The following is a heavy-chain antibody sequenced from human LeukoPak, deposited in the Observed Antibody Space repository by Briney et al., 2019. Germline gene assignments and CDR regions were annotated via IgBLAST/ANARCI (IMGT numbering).Heavy chain of an antibody. D-gene: IGHD6-13*01. CDR1: GGSIRSYY. J-gene: IGHJ4*02. CDR2: IYYSGDT. Sequence: PSETLSLTCTVSGGSIRSYYWSWSRQPPGKGLEWIGFIYYSGDTYYNPSLKSRVTISVDTSKNQFSLKLGPVTAADAAVYYCARGESSNWSFDYWGQGTLVTVSS. V-gene: IGHV4-59*01. CDR3: ARGESSNWSFDY.